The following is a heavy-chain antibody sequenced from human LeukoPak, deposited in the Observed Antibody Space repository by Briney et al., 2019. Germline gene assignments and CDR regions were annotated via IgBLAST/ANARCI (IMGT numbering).Heavy chain of an antibody. D-gene: IGHD4-23*01. J-gene: IGHJ6*02. CDR2: ISAYNGNT. Sequence: ASVKVSCKASGYTFTSYGISWVRQAPGQGLEWMGWISAYNGNTNYAQKLQGRVTMTTDTSTSTAYMELRSLRSDDAAVYYCASGEVVTSRVAFYYYYGMDVWGQGTTVTVSS. CDR3: ASGEVVTSRVAFYYYYGMDV. CDR1: GYTFTSYG. V-gene: IGHV1-18*01.